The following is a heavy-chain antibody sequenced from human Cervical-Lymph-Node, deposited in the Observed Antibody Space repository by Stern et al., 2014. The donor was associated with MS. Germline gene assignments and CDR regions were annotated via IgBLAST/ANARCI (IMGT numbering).Heavy chain of an antibody. D-gene: IGHD1-26*01. V-gene: IGHV1-69*06. CDR3: ARGGGLVGYFDY. Sequence: QMQLVQSGAEVKRPGSSVKVSCKASGDTFSRYAITWVRPVPGQGLAWMGGITPVYGTTNDAQKFQGRVTITADKSTNTAYMELMTLRSEDTAVYYCARGGGLVGYFDYWGQGTLVSVSS. CDR2: ITPVYGTT. J-gene: IGHJ4*02. CDR1: GDTFSRYA.